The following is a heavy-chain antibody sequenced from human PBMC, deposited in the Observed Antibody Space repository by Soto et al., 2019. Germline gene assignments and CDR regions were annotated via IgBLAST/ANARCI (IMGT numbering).Heavy chain of an antibody. CDR1: GFSLSTSGMC. Sequence: SGPTLVNPTQTLTLTCTFSGFSLSTSGMCVSWIRQPPGKALEWLARIDWDDDKYYSTSLKTRLTISKDTSKNQVVLTMTNMDPVDTATYYCARSTYYYDSSGSGFYYSAYWGHGTLVTASS. D-gene: IGHD3-22*01. J-gene: IGHJ4*01. CDR2: IDWDDDK. CDR3: ARSTYYYDSSGSGFYYSAY. V-gene: IGHV2-70*11.